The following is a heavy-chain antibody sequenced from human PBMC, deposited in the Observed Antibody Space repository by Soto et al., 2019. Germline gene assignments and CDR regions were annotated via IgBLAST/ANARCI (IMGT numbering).Heavy chain of an antibody. D-gene: IGHD3-22*01. Sequence: SVKVSCKASGGTFSSYAISWLRQAPGQGLEWMGGIIPIFGTANYAQKFQGRVTITADESTSTAYMELSSLRSEDTAVYYCATAGDSSGYYFDYWGRGTLVTVSS. V-gene: IGHV1-69*13. CDR3: ATAGDSSGYYFDY. J-gene: IGHJ4*02. CDR2: IIPIFGTA. CDR1: GGTFSSYA.